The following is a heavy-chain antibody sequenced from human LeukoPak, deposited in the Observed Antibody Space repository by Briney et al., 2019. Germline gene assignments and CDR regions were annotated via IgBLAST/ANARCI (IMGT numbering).Heavy chain of an antibody. J-gene: IGHJ3*01. V-gene: IGHV4-34*01. D-gene: IGHD3-3*01. CDR3: ARGFRIFGG. Sequence: PSETLSLTCAVYGGSFSGYYWSWIRQPPGKGLEWIGEINHSGSTSYNPSLKSRVTISVDTSKNQFSLKLSSVTAADTAVYYCARGFRIFGGWGQGTMVTVSS. CDR2: INHSGST. CDR1: GGSFSGYY.